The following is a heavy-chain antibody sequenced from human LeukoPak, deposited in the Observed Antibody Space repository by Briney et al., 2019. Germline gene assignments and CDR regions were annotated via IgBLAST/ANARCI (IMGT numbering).Heavy chain of an antibody. D-gene: IGHD3-3*01. Sequence: SGGSLRLSCAASGFTFSDYYMSWIRQAPGKGLEWVSYISSSGSTIYYADSVKGRFTISRDNAKNSLYLQMNSLRAEDTAVYYCARARSRSLEWLLHYYCMDVWGKGTTVTVSS. J-gene: IGHJ6*03. CDR2: ISSSGSTI. CDR1: GFTFSDYY. V-gene: IGHV3-11*01. CDR3: ARARSRSLEWLLHYYCMDV.